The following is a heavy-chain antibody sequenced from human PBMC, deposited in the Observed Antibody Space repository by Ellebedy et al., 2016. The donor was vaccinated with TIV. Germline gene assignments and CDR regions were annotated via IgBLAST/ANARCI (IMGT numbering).Heavy chain of an antibody. D-gene: IGHD3-16*01. CDR3: ARPAGGEDWYFDL. V-gene: IGHV3-21*04. J-gene: IGHJ2*01. Sequence: ASVKVSCKASGYTFTGYYMHWVRQAPGKGLEWVSSISSSSSYTYYADSVKGRFTISRDNSKNSLYLQMNSLRTEDTAMYYCARPAGGEDWYFDLWGRGTLVTVSS. CDR1: GYTFTGYY. CDR2: ISSSSSYT.